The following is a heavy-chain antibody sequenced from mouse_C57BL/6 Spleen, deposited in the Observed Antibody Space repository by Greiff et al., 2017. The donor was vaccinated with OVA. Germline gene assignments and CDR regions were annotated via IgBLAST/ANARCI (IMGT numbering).Heavy chain of an antibody. D-gene: IGHD3-2*02. V-gene: IGHV1-80*01. Sequence: QVQLKQSGAELVKPGASVKISCKASGYAFSSYWMNWVKQRPGKGLEWIGQIYPGDGDTNYNGKFKGKATLTADKSSSTAYMQLSSLTSEDSAVYFCAREDSSGSFAYWGQGTLVTVSA. CDR3: AREDSSGSFAY. CDR1: GYAFSSYW. J-gene: IGHJ3*01. CDR2: IYPGDGDT.